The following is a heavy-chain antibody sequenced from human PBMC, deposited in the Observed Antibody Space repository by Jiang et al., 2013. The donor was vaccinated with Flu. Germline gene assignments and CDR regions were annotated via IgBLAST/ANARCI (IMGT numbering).Heavy chain of an antibody. V-gene: IGHV1-46*03. CDR2: INPSGGST. D-gene: IGHD3-9*01. CDR1: GYTFTSYY. CDR3: ATSVADYYYFDD. Sequence: SGAEVKKPGASVKVSCKASGYTFTSYYMHWARQAPGQGLEWMGVINPSGGSTSYAQKFQGRVTMTRDTSTSTVYMELSSLRSEDTAVYYCATSVADYYYFDDWGQGTLVTVSS. J-gene: IGHJ4*02.